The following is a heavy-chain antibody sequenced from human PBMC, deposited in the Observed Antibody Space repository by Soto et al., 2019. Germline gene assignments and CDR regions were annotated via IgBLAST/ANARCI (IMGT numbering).Heavy chain of an antibody. D-gene: IGHD6-13*01. CDR1: GGSISSSSYY. CDR3: ARATFRIAAAGRNWFDP. Sequence: KLPETLSLTCTVSGGSISSSSYYWGWIRQPPGKGLEWIGSIYYSGSTYYNPSLKSRVTISVDTSKNQFSLKLSSVTAADTAVYYCARATFRIAAAGRNWFDPWGQGTLVTVSS. J-gene: IGHJ5*02. CDR2: IYYSGST. V-gene: IGHV4-39*01.